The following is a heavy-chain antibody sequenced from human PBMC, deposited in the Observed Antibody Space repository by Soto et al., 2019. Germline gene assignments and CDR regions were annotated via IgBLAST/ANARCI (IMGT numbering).Heavy chain of an antibody. J-gene: IGHJ4*02. CDR1: GYSFTSYW. CDR2: IDPSDSYT. CDR3: ARAIDYGGNSRVFYDFDY. Sequence: GESLKISCKGSGYSFTSYWISWVRQMPGKGLEWMGRIDPSDSYTNYSPSFQGHVTISADKSISTAYLQWSSLKASDTAMYYCARAIDYGGNSRVFYDFDYWGQGTLVTVSS. V-gene: IGHV5-10-1*01. D-gene: IGHD4-17*01.